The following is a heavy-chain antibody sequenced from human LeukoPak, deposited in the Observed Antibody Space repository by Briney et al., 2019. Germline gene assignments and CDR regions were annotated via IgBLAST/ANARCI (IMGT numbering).Heavy chain of an antibody. J-gene: IGHJ4*02. D-gene: IGHD4-23*01. Sequence: GGSLRLSCAASGFSFSSFSMNWVRQAPGKGLEWVSSISSSTTFIDYADSVKGRFTISRDNAKDSLYLQMNSLRAEDTAVYYCARGEPVFGGLPTVLDNWGQGALVTVSS. V-gene: IGHV3-21*01. CDR3: ARGEPVFGGLPTVLDN. CDR2: ISSSTTFI. CDR1: GFSFSSFS.